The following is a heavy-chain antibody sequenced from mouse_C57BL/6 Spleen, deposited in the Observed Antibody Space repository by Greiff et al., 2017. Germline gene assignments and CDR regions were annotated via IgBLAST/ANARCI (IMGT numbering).Heavy chain of an antibody. V-gene: IGHV5-17*01. CDR3: ARGYDENYAMDY. J-gene: IGHJ4*01. CDR1: GFTFSDYG. CDR2: ISSGSSTI. Sequence: EVKVEESGGGLVKPGGSLKLSCAASGFTFSDYGMHWVRQAPEKGLEWVAYISSGSSTIYYADTVKGRFTISRDNAKNTLFLQMTSLRSEDTAMYYCARGYDENYAMDYWGQGTSVTVSS. D-gene: IGHD2-2*01.